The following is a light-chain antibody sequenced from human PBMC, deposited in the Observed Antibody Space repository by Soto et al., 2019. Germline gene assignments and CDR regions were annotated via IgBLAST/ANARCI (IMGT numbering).Light chain of an antibody. CDR1: SDSVSTSYY. J-gene: IGLJ3*02. Sequence: QAVVTQEPSFSVSPGGTVTLTCGLTSDSVSTSYYASWYQQTPGQTPRMLIYSTNTRSSGVPDRFSGSILGNKAALTITGAQVDDESDYYCVLYMGSGFWVFGGGTQLTVL. CDR3: VLYMGSGFWV. CDR2: STN. V-gene: IGLV8-61*01.